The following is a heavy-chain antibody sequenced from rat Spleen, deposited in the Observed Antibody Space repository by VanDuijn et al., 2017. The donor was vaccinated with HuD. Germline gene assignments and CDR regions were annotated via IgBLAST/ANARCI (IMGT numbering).Heavy chain of an antibody. CDR2: ISTGGGNT. V-gene: IGHV5-25*01. J-gene: IGHJ3*01. D-gene: IGHD1-6*01. CDR1: GFTFSDYN. CDR3: TTFIYTSGYYYGWFAY. Sequence: EVQLVESGGGLVQPGRSLKLSCAASGFTFSDYNMAWVRQAPTKGLEWIASISTGGGNTYYRDSVKGRFTISRDNAQSTLYLQMDSLRSEDTATYYCTTFIYTSGYYYGWFAYWGQGTLVSVSS.